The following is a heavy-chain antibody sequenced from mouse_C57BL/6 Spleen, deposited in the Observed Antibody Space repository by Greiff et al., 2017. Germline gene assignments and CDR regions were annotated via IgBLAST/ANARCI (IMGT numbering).Heavy chain of an antibody. Sequence: EVKVVESGGGLVKPGGSLKLSCAASGFTFSDYGMHWVRQAPEKGLEWVAYISSGSSTIYYADTVKGRFTISRDNAKNTLFLQMTSLRSEDTAMYYCALWEPDYYAMDYWGQGTSVTVSS. CDR2: ISSGSSTI. CDR1: GFTFSDYG. J-gene: IGHJ4*01. V-gene: IGHV5-17*01. D-gene: IGHD2-1*01. CDR3: ALWEPDYYAMDY.